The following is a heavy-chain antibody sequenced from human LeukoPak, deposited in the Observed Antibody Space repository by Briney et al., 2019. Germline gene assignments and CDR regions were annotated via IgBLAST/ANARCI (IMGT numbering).Heavy chain of an antibody. CDR3: ARDSGSIFDY. CDR1: GGSISSYY. J-gene: IGHJ4*02. CDR2: IYYSGST. V-gene: IGHV4-59*01. Sequence: SETLSLTCAVSGGSISSYYWSWIRQPPGKGLEWIGYIYYSGSTNYNPSLKSRVTISVDTSKNQFSLKLSSVTAADTAVYYCARDSGSIFDYWGQGTLVTVSS. D-gene: IGHD3-22*01.